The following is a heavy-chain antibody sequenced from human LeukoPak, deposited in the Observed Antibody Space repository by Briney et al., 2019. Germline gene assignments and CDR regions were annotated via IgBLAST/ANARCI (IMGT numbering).Heavy chain of an antibody. CDR3: ARAKIVGATRAFDI. CDR1: GYTFTGYY. J-gene: IGHJ3*02. D-gene: IGHD1-26*01. Sequence: ASVKVSCKASGYTFTGYYIHWVRQAPGQGLEWMGWINPNSGGTNYAQKFQGRVTMTRDTSISTAYMELSRLRSDDTAVYYCARAKIVGATRAFDIWGQGTMVTVSS. CDR2: INPNSGGT. V-gene: IGHV1-2*02.